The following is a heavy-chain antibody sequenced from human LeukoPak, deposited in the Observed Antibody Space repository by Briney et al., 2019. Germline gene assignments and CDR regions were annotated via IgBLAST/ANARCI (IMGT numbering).Heavy chain of an antibody. CDR2: IIPIFGTA. D-gene: IGHD5-18*01. J-gene: IGHJ4*02. Sequence: SVEVSCKASGGTFSSYAISWVRQAPGQGLEWMGGIIPIFGTANYAQKFQGRVTITADESTSTAYMELSSLRSEDTAVYYCARARPRRGYSYGYLGYWGQGTLVTVSS. V-gene: IGHV1-69*01. CDR3: ARARPRRGYSYGYLGY. CDR1: GGTFSSYA.